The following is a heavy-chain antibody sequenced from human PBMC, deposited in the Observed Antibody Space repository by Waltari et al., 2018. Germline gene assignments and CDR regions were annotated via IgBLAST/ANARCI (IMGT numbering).Heavy chain of an antibody. V-gene: IGHV4-31*03. D-gene: IGHD3-22*01. J-gene: IGHJ4*02. Sequence: QVQLQESGPGLVKPSQTLSLTCTVSGGSISSGGYYWSWIRQHPGKGLEWIGYIYHSGSTNYNLALKSRVTIAVDTSKNQFSLKLSAGTAADTAVYYCASQNYYDSSGYYYGVDYWGQGTLVTVSS. CDR3: ASQNYYDSSGYYYGVDY. CDR1: GGSISSGGYY. CDR2: IYHSGST.